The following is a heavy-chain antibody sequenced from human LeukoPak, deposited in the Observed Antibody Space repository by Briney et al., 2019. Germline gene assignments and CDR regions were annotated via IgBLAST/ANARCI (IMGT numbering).Heavy chain of an antibody. CDR1: GYTFTSSG. V-gene: IGHV1-18*01. D-gene: IGHD3-10*01. CDR2: ISTYNGNA. Sequence: ASVKVSCKASGYTFTSSGISWVRQAPGQGLEWMGWISTYNGNANYAQKLQGRVTMTTDTSTSTDYMELRSLRSDDTAVYYCARDRDNTMVRGVIGGGLSSWGQGTLVTVSS. CDR3: ARDRDNTMVRGVIGGGLSS. J-gene: IGHJ4*02.